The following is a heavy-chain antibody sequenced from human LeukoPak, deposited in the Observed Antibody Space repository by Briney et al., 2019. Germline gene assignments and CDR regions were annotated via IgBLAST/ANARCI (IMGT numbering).Heavy chain of an antibody. CDR2: IYYSGST. Sequence: PSETLSLTCTVSGGSISSGGYYWSWIRQHPGKGLEWIGYIYYSGSTYYNPSLKSRVTISVDTSKNQFSLKLSSVTAADTAVYYCARGGDGYCSSTSCYVINWFDPWGQGTLVTVSS. V-gene: IGHV4-31*03. J-gene: IGHJ5*02. CDR3: ARGGDGYCSSTSCYVINWFDP. CDR1: GGSISSGGYY. D-gene: IGHD2-2*01.